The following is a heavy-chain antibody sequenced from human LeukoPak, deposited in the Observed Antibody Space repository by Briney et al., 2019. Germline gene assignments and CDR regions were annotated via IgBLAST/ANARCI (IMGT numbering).Heavy chain of an antibody. J-gene: IGHJ4*02. D-gene: IGHD1-26*01. CDR3: AKDPIFSGSYGVFDY. Sequence: PRGSLRLSCAASGFTFSSCAMSWVRQAPGKGLEWVSPIIDSGNSIYYADSAEGRFTISRDNSKNTPNLQMNSLRAGDTAVYYCAKDPIFSGSYGVFDYWGLGTLVTVSS. CDR1: GFTFSSCA. CDR2: IIDSGNSI. V-gene: IGHV3-23*01.